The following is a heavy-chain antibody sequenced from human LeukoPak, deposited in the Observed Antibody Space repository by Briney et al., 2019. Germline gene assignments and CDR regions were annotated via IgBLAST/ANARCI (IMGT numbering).Heavy chain of an antibody. J-gene: IGHJ4*02. CDR1: GGSFGGYY. CDR3: ARDGGGYDPLFDY. D-gene: IGHD5-12*01. CDR2: INHSGST. V-gene: IGHV4-34*01. Sequence: SETLSLTCAVYGGSFGGYYWSWIRQPPGKGLEWIGEINHSGSTNYNPSLKSRVTISVDTSKNQFSLKLSSVTAADTAVYYCARDGGGYDPLFDYWGQGTLVTVSS.